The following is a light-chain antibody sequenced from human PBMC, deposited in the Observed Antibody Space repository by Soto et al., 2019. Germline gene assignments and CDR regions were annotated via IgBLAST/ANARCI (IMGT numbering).Light chain of an antibody. CDR1: QTISSW. Sequence: DIQMTQSPSTLSGSLGDRFTITCLASQTISSWLAWYQQKPGKAPKLLIYAASSLQSGVPSRFSGSGSGTDFTLTISSLQPEDFATYYCQQSYSTPRTFGQGSKVDIK. J-gene: IGKJ1*01. CDR2: AAS. CDR3: QQSYSTPRT. V-gene: IGKV1-39*01.